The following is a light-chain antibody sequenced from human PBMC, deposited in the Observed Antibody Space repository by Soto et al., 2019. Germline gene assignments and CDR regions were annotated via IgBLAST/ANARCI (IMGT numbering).Light chain of an antibody. V-gene: IGKV3-20*01. CDR3: QHDGGSFI. CDR1: QSINSKS. CDR2: NTS. Sequence: EIVLTQSPGTLSLSPGEGATVSCRVSQSINSKSLVWYQRKFGQAPSLLIYNTSSRATGIPDRFSGSGSGTDFTLSISRLEPEDFAVYYCQHDGGSFIFGPGTKVDFK. J-gene: IGKJ3*01.